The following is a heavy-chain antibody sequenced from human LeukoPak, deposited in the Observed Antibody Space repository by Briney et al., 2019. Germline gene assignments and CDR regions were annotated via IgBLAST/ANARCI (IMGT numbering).Heavy chain of an antibody. CDR3: ARANTDIVVVPAADWFDP. CDR2: IYTSGST. Sequence: SETLSLTCTVSGGSISSGSYYWSWIRQPAGKGLEWIGRIYTSGSTNYNPSLKSRVTISVDTSKNQFSLKLSSVTAADTAVYYCARANTDIVVVPAADWFDPWGQGTLVTVSS. CDR1: GGSISSGSYY. D-gene: IGHD2-2*01. V-gene: IGHV4-61*02. J-gene: IGHJ5*02.